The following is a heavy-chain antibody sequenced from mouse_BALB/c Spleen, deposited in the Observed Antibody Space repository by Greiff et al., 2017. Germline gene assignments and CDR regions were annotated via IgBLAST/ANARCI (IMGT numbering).Heavy chain of an antibody. CDR2: ISYSGST. CDR1: GYSITSDYA. J-gene: IGHJ3*01. Sequence: EVQLVESGPGLVKPSQSLSLTCTVTGYSITSDYAWNWIRQFPGNKLEWMGYISYSGSTSYNPSLKSRISITRDTSKNQFFLQLNSVTTEDTATYYCARRYGSRGAWFAYWGQGTLVTVSA. CDR3: ARRYGSRGAWFAY. D-gene: IGHD1-1*01. V-gene: IGHV3-2*02.